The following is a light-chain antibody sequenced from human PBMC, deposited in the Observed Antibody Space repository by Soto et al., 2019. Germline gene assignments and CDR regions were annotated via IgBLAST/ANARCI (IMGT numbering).Light chain of an antibody. J-gene: IGKJ5*01. Sequence: EIVLTQSPGTVSLSPGERATLSCRASQSVSSSYLAWYQQKPGQAPRLLIYGASSRATGVPDRFSGSGSGTDFTLTISRLEPEDFAVYYCQQYGSSIPFGQGTRLAIK. CDR1: QSVSSSY. CDR3: QQYGSSIP. CDR2: GAS. V-gene: IGKV3-20*01.